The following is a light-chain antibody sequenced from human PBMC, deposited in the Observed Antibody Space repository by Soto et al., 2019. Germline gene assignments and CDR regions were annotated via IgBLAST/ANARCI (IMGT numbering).Light chain of an antibody. CDR2: GNS. CDR1: SSNIGAGYD. CDR3: QSYDSSLSRV. J-gene: IGLJ3*02. V-gene: IGLV1-40*01. Sequence: QSALTQPPSVSGAPGQRVTISCTGSSSNIGAGYDVHWYQQLPGTAPKLLIYGNSNRPSGVPDRFSGSKSDTSASLAITGLQAEDEADYYCQSYDSSLSRVFGGGTKLTVL.